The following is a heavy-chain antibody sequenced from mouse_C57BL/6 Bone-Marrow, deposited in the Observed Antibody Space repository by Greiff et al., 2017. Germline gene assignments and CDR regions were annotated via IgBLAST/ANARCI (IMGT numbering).Heavy chain of an antibody. D-gene: IGHD2-5*01. Sequence: EVQGVESGGGLVQPKGSLKLSCAASGFSFNSYAMNWVRQAPGKGLEWVARIRSRSNNYATYYADSVKGRFTISRDDSESMLYLQMNSLTTEDTAMYYGERRYSNYGAKDDWGQGTSVTVSS. CDR1: GFSFNSYA. J-gene: IGHJ4*01. V-gene: IGHV10-1*01. CDR3: ERRYSNYGAKDD. CDR2: IRSRSNNYAT.